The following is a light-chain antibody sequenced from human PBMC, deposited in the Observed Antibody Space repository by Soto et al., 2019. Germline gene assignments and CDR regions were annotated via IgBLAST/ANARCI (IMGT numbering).Light chain of an antibody. J-gene: IGKJ5*01. CDR3: HHINGYPIT. CDR1: QSIGSY. V-gene: IGKV1-9*01. CDR2: AAS. Sequence: DIQRTQCSSFLSASVGDRITFTCRASQSIGSYLHWYQHKPGTAPKLLIYAASSLQSGVPSRFSGSVSGTDFTLTISSLQPEDSATYYCHHINGYPITFGQGTRLEIK.